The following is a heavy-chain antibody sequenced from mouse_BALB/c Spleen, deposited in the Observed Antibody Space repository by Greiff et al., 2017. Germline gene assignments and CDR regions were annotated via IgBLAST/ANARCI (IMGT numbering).Heavy chain of an antibody. CDR1: GYTFSSYW. J-gene: IGHJ1*01. V-gene: IGHV1-9*01. D-gene: IGHD1-1*01. CDR3: ARGDYYGSSYGYFDV. Sequence: QVHVKQSGAELMKPGASVKISCKATGYTFSSYWIEWVKQRPGHGLEWIGEILPGSGSTNYNEKFKGKATLTADTSSNTAYMQLSSLTSEDSAVYYCARGDYYGSSYGYFDVWGAGTTVTVSS. CDR2: ILPGSGST.